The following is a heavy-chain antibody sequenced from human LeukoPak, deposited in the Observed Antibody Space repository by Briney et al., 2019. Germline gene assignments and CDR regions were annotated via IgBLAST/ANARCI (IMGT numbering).Heavy chain of an antibody. CDR2: ISSSSSYI. Sequence: AGGSLRLSCAASGYTFSSYDMNWVRQAPGKGLEWVSSISSSSSYIYYADSVKGRFTISRDNAKNSLYLQMNSLRAEDTAVYYCARISQGRIAAAFSPPFWGQGTLVTVSS. CDR1: GYTFSSYD. CDR3: ARISQGRIAAAFSPPF. V-gene: IGHV3-21*01. J-gene: IGHJ4*02. D-gene: IGHD6-13*01.